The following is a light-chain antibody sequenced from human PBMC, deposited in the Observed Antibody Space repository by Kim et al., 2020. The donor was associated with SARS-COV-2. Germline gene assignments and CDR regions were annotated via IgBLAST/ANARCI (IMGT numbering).Light chain of an antibody. CDR3: QQYADSPIT. CDR2: GAS. CDR1: QNVGKNY. J-gene: IGKJ5*01. Sequence: PGERATLSCTASQNVGKNYVAWFHHSPGQPPRLLIHGASARAAGIPDRFSGSVSGTDFTLTINRVEPEDFGVFYCQQYADSPITFGQGTRLEIK. V-gene: IGKV3-20*01.